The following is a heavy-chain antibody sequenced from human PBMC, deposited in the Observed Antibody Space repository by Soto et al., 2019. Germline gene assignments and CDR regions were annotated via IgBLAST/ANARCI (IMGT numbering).Heavy chain of an antibody. Sequence: QVQLVQSGAEVKKPGSSVKVSCKASGGTFSSYSISWVRQAPGQGLEWMGGIIPIFGTANYAQKFQGRVTITEDESTSTAYMELRSLRSEDTAVYYCAIEYSSSPPYYPIGYWGQGTLVTVSS. CDR1: GGTFSSYS. J-gene: IGHJ4*02. V-gene: IGHV1-69*01. D-gene: IGHD6-6*01. CDR2: IIPIFGTA. CDR3: AIEYSSSPPYYPIGY.